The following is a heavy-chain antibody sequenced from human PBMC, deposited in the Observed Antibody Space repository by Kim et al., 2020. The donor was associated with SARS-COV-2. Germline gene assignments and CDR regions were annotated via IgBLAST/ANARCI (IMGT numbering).Heavy chain of an antibody. J-gene: IGHJ4*01. CDR1: GFTFSSYG. V-gene: IGHV3-30*18. D-gene: IGHD6-19*01. Sequence: GGSLRLSCAASGFTFSSYGMHWVRQAPGKGLEWVAVISYDGSNKYYADSVKGRFTISRDNSKNTLYLQMNSLRAEDTAVYYCAKDNGGIAVAGTVDYWG. CDR2: ISYDGSNK. CDR3: AKDNGGIAVAGTVDY.